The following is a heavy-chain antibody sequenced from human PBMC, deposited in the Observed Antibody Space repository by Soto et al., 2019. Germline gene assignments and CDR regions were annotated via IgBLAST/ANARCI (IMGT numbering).Heavy chain of an antibody. CDR1: GGSISSSNW. Sequence: QVQLQESGPGLVKPSGTLSLTCAVSGGSISSSNWWSWVRQPPGKGLEWIGEIYHSGSPNYNPSLKSRVTISVDKSTNQFDLKLSSVTATDTAVYYCARVKASGVNFDYWGQGTLVTVSS. V-gene: IGHV4-4*02. D-gene: IGHD3-10*01. CDR2: IYHSGSP. CDR3: ARVKASGVNFDY. J-gene: IGHJ4*02.